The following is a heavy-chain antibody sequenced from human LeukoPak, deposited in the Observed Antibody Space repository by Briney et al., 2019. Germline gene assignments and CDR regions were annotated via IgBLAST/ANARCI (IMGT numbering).Heavy chain of an antibody. V-gene: IGHV3-7*03. Sequence: PGGSLRLSCAASGFTFSSYWMSWVRQAPGKGLEWVANIKQDGSEKYYVVSVKGRFTISRDNAKNSLYLQMNSLRAEDTALYYCAKDDSYGGNSNFDCWGQGTLVTVSS. CDR2: IKQDGSEK. CDR3: AKDDSYGGNSNFDC. CDR1: GFTFSSYW. J-gene: IGHJ4*02. D-gene: IGHD4-23*01.